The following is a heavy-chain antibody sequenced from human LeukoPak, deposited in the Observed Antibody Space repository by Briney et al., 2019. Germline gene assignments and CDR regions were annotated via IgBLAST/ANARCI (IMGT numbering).Heavy chain of an antibody. D-gene: IGHD3-10*01. CDR3: ARERLTYGSGSYGSFDY. J-gene: IGHJ4*02. CDR1: GFTFSSYA. Sequence: PGGSLRLSCAASGFTFSSYAMHWVRQAPGKGLEWVAVISYDGSNKYYADSVKGRFTISRDNSKNTLHLQMNSLRAEDTAVYYCARERLTYGSGSYGSFDYWGQGTLVTVSS. CDR2: ISYDGSNK. V-gene: IGHV3-30-3*01.